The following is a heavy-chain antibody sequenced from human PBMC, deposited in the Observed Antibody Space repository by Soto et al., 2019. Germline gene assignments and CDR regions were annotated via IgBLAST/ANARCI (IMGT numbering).Heavy chain of an antibody. CDR1: GYTFTSFG. CDR2: ITTDKGKT. V-gene: IGHV1-18*01. J-gene: IGHJ4*02. CDR3: ATRSPAFDY. Sequence: QVQLVQSGPEVKKPGASVKVSCKTSGYTFTSFGISWVRQAPGQGLEWMGWITTDKGKTNYAQKFQGRVTMTTDTSTSTAYMELRSLRSDDTAVYYSATRSPAFDYWGQGTLVTVSS.